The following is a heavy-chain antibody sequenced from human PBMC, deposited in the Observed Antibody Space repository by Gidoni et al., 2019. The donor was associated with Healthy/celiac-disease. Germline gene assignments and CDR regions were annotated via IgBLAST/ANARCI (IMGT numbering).Heavy chain of an antibody. CDR3: ARSHDLGWYFDL. Sequence: QVQLQESGPGLVKPSQTLSLTCTVSGGSISSGGYSWSWVRQHPGKGLEWIGYIYYSGSTYYNPSLKSRVTISVDTSKNQFSMKLSSVTAADTAVYYCARSHDLGWYFDLWGRGTLVTVSS. CDR1: GGSISSGGYS. J-gene: IGHJ2*01. V-gene: IGHV4-31*03. CDR2: IYYSGST.